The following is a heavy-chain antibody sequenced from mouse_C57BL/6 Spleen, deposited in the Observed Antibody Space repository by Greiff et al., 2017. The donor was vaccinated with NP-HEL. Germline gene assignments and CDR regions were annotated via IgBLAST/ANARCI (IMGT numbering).Heavy chain of an antibody. J-gene: IGHJ2*01. CDR2: IYPRSGNT. Sequence: QVQLQQSGAELARPGASVKLSCKASGYTFTSYGISWVKQRTGQGLEWIGEIYPRSGNTYYNEKFKGKATLTADKSSSTAYMELRSLTSEDSAVYFCARYKDYSNYGDFDDWGQGTTLTVSS. CDR1: GYTFTSYG. D-gene: IGHD2-5*01. V-gene: IGHV1-81*01. CDR3: ARYKDYSNYGDFDD.